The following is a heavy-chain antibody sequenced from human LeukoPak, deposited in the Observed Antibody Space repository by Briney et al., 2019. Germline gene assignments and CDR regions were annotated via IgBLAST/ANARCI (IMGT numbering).Heavy chain of an antibody. CDR2: INPSGGST. CDR3: ARDSLYGVVDY. V-gene: IGHV1-46*01. Sequence: ASVKVSCKTSGYTFTSYYIHWVRQAPGQGLEWMGIINPSGGSTSYAQKFQGRVTMTRDTSASTVYMYLSSLRSEDTAVYYCARDSLYGVVDYWGQGTLVTVSS. J-gene: IGHJ4*02. D-gene: IGHD4-17*01. CDR1: GYTFTSYY.